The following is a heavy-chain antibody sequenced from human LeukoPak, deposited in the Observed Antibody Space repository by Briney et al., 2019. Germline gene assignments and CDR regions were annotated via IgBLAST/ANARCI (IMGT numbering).Heavy chain of an antibody. CDR2: IYTSGST. CDR1: GGSISSGSYY. Sequence: SQTLSLTCTVSGGSISSGSYYWSWIRQPARKGLEWIGRIYTSGSTNYNPSLKSRVTISVDTSKNQFSLKLSSVTAADTAVYYCARGDGYNLDYWGQGTLVTVSS. D-gene: IGHD5-24*01. CDR3: ARGDGYNLDY. J-gene: IGHJ4*02. V-gene: IGHV4-61*02.